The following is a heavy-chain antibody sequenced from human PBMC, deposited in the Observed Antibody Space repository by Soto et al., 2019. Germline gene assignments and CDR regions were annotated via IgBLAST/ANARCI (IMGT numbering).Heavy chain of an antibody. CDR1: GGSISSGDYY. CDR3: AGSRYYDFWTDGMDV. J-gene: IGHJ6*02. D-gene: IGHD3-3*01. CDR2: IYYSGST. Sequence: SETLSLTCTVSGGSISSGDYYWSWIRQPPGKGLEWIGYIYYSGSTYYNPSLKSRVTISVDTSKNQFSLKLSSVTAADTAVYYCAGSRYYDFWTDGMDVWGQGTTVTVS. V-gene: IGHV4-30-4*01.